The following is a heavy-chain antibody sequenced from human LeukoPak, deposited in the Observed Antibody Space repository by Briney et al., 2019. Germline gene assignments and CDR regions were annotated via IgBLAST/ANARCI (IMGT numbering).Heavy chain of an antibody. CDR3: ARFIRHQLPTSDY. D-gene: IGHD2-21*01. Sequence: ASVKVSCQTSGYIFTNYDINWVRQDTGHGVEWMGWMNPETSGTQPAQTLQGRLTLSMDASPGTAYMELSSLTSDDTAVYHCARFIRHQLPTSDYWGQGTLVTVSS. CDR1: GYIFTNYD. CDR2: MNPETSGT. J-gene: IGHJ4*02. V-gene: IGHV1-8*01.